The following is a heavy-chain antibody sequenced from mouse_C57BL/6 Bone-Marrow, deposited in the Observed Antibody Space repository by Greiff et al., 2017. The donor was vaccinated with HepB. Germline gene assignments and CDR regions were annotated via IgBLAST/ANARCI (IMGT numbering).Heavy chain of an antibody. J-gene: IGHJ4*01. CDR1: GFNIKDDY. CDR3: TTGCYGKGNAMDY. V-gene: IGHV14-4*01. D-gene: IGHD2-12*01. CDR2: IDPENGDT. Sequence: EVQLQQSGAELVRPGASVKLSCTASGFNIKDDYMHWVKQRPEQGLEWIGWIDPENGDTEYDAKFQGKATITSDTSSNTAYLQLSSLTSEDTAVYYCTTGCYGKGNAMDYWGQGTSVTVSS.